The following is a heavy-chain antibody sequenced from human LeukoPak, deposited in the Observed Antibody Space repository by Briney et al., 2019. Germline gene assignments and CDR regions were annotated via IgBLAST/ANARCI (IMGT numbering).Heavy chain of an antibody. J-gene: IGHJ5*02. CDR2: ISGSGGST. V-gene: IGHV3-23*01. Sequence: GGSLRFSCAASGFTFSSYAMSWVRQAPGKGLEWVSAISGSGGSTYYADSVKGRFTISRDNSKNTLYLQMNSLRAEDTAVYYCPKDRYYDFWSGYSAWLDPWGQGTLVTDSS. CDR1: GFTFSSYA. D-gene: IGHD3-3*01. CDR3: PKDRYYDFWSGYSAWLDP.